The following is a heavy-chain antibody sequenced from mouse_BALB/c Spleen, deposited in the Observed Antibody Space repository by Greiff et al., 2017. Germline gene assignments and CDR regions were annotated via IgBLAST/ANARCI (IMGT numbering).Heavy chain of an antibody. V-gene: IGHV1S137*01. D-gene: IGHD1-1*01. CDR2: ISTYYGDA. J-gene: IGHJ4*01. Sequence: QVQLQQSGAELVRPGVSVKISCKGSGYTFTDYAMHWVKQSHAKSLEWIGVISTYYGDASYNQKFKGKATMTVDKSSSTAYMELARLTSEDSAIYYCARCTTVVATDAMDYWGQGTSVTVSS. CDR1: GYTFTDYA. CDR3: ARCTTVVATDAMDY.